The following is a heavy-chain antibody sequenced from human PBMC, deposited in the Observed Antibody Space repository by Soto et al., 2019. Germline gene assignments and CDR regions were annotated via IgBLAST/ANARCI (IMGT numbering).Heavy chain of an antibody. CDR1: GGSFSGYY. J-gene: IGHJ5*02. D-gene: IGHD3-3*01. CDR3: ARVGPTIFGVKQNWFDP. Sequence: SETLSLTCAVYGGSFSGYYWSWIRQPPGKGLEWIGEINHSGSTNYNPSLKSRVTISADTSKNQFSLKLSSVTAADTAVYYCARVGPTIFGVKQNWFDPWGQGTLVTVSS. V-gene: IGHV4-34*01. CDR2: INHSGST.